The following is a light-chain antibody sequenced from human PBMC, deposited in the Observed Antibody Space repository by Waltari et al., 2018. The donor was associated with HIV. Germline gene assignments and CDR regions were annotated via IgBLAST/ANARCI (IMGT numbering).Light chain of an antibody. V-gene: IGLV2-14*01. J-gene: IGLJ2*01. Sequence: QSALTQPASVSGSPGQSITISCTGSSSDVSSYDYVSWYQQHPGKAPKLMIYEVNNRPAGVSTRVSGSKSGHTASLTISGLQAEDEAEYYCSSYTSSTTLLFGGGTKVTVL. CDR3: SSYTSSTTLL. CDR2: EVN. CDR1: SSDVSSYDY.